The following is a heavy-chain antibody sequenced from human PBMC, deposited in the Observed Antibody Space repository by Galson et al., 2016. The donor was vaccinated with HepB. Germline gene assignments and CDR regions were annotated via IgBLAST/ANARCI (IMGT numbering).Heavy chain of an antibody. CDR2: IWYDGSFQ. CDR1: GFTFSSYG. D-gene: IGHD4-17*01. Sequence: SLRLSCAASGFTFSSYGMHWVRQAPGKGLEWVAVIWYDGSFQSYEDSVKGRFTISRDNSKNMLYLQMDSLRAEDTAVYYCAGVSNSFYGHYFDYWGQRTLVTVSS. J-gene: IGHJ4*02. CDR3: AGVSNSFYGHYFDY. V-gene: IGHV3-33*01.